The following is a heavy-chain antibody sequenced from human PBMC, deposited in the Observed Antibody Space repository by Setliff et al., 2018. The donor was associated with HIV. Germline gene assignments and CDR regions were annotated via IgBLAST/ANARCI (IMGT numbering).Heavy chain of an antibody. J-gene: IGHJ6*03. CDR1: GGSIRSSNW. V-gene: IGHV4-4*02. CDR3: TRQIGVAAAGTGGGYYYYYMDV. D-gene: IGHD6-13*01. CDR2: IYHSGST. Sequence: SESLSLTCAVSGGSIRSSNWWSWVRQHPGKGLEWIGEIYHSGSTYYNPSLKSRVTISVDTSKNQFSLNLSSVTAADTAVYYCTRQIGVAAAGTGGGYYYYYMDVWGKGTTVTVS.